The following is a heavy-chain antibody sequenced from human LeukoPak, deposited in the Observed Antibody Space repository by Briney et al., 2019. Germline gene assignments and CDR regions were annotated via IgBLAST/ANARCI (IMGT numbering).Heavy chain of an antibody. D-gene: IGHD6-19*01. J-gene: IGHJ1*01. CDR3: ARHSMYSKGSGYNL. CDR2: ISGSGGST. Sequence: GGTLGLSCAASGFTFSSYGMSWVRQAPGKGLEWVSAISGSGGSTYYADSVKGRFTISRDNSKNTLYLQMNSLRAEDTAVYYCARHSMYSKGSGYNLWGQGTLVTVSS. CDR1: GFTFSSYG. V-gene: IGHV3-23*01.